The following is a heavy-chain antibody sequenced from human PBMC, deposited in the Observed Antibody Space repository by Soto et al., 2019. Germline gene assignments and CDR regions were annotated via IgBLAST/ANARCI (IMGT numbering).Heavy chain of an antibody. CDR1: GVSISSYH. CDR2: IYYSGST. CDR3: ARRYGSFFDI. Sequence: PSETLSLTCTVSGVSISSYHWSWIRQPPGKGLEWIGYIYYSGSTNYNPSLKSRVTISVDTSKNQFSLKLSSVTAADTAVYYCARRYGSFFDIWGQGTMVTVSS. J-gene: IGHJ3*02. V-gene: IGHV4-59*08. D-gene: IGHD3-10*01.